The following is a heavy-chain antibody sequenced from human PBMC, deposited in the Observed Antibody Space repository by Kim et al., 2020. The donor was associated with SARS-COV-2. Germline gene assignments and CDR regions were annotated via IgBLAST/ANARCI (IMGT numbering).Heavy chain of an antibody. CDR3: TRDQSGYSFDY. D-gene: IGHD5-12*01. J-gene: IGHJ4*02. V-gene: IGHV6-1*01. Sequence: DYAVPVKSRITINPHTSKNQFSLQLNSVTPEDTAVYYCTRDQSGYSFDYWGQGTQVTVSS.